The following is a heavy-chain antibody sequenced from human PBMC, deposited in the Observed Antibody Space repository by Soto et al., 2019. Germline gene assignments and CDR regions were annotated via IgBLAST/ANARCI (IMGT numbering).Heavy chain of an antibody. D-gene: IGHD4-17*01. J-gene: IGHJ2*01. V-gene: IGHV4-30-2*01. CDR2: IYHTGST. CDR3: ARGDYDAGWYFDL. CDR1: GDSISSGVYS. Sequence: QLQLQESGSGLVKPSQTLSLTCAVSGDSISSGVYSWSWIRQPPGKGLEWIGYIYHTGSTYYNPSHKSRVXXSXDXXTNQRSRKLSSVTAADTAVYYCARGDYDAGWYFDLWGRGTLVTVSS.